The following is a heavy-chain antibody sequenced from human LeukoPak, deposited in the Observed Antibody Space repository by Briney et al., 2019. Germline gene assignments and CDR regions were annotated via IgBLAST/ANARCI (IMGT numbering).Heavy chain of an antibody. D-gene: IGHD5-24*01. Sequence: PSKTLSLTCTVSGGSISGPYSYWGWIRQPPGKGLEWIGSLYNSGSTYSNPSLKSRATISVDTSKNQCSLKLSSVTAADTAVYYCARDRRDPLGGWFDPWGQGTLVTVSS. J-gene: IGHJ5*02. CDR2: LYNSGST. V-gene: IGHV4-39*07. CDR3: ARDRRDPLGGWFDP. CDR1: GGSISGPYSY.